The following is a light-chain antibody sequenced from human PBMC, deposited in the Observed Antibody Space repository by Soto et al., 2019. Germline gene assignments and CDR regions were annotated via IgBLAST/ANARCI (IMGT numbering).Light chain of an antibody. CDR2: KAS. Sequence: DIQMTQSPSTLSASVGDRVTITCRASQSISNWLAWYQQKSGKAPKLLIYKASTLESGVPSRFSGSGSGTDFTLTISSLQSDDFATYYCQQYNGYSLTFGGGTKVEIK. CDR3: QQYNGYSLT. CDR1: QSISNW. V-gene: IGKV1-5*03. J-gene: IGKJ4*01.